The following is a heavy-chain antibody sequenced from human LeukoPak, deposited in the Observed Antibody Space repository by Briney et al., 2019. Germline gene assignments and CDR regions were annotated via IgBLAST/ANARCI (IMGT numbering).Heavy chain of an antibody. Sequence: GGSLRLSCAASGFTFDIYRMSWVRQAPGKGLEWVSTVNADGGNTYYGDSVKGRFPLSRDNSKSTLILQINSLRVEDTALYYCTKRVKYGGTWDHFADWGQGTLVTVSS. CDR3: TKRVKYGGTWDHFAD. CDR1: GFTFDIYR. D-gene: IGHD1-26*01. V-gene: IGHV3-23*01. J-gene: IGHJ4*02. CDR2: VNADGGNT.